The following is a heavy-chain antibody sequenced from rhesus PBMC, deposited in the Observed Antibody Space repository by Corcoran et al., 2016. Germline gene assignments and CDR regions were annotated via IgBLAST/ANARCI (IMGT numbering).Heavy chain of an antibody. Sequence: QLQLQESGPGLVKPSETLSLTCTVSGGSISSNYWSWQRPPPGKGLERIGRISGSGWSTDYNPSLKSRVTISTDTSKNQFSLKRSSVTAADTSVYYCARVSSGWETTSWGQGVLVTVSS. V-gene: IGHV4-173*01. CDR1: GGSISSNY. CDR2: ISGSGWST. CDR3: ARVSSGWETTS. D-gene: IGHD6-31*01. J-gene: IGHJ4*01.